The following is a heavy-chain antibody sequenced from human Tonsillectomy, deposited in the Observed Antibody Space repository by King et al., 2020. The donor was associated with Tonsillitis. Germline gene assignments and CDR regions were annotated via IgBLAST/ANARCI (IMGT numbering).Heavy chain of an antibody. J-gene: IGHJ4*02. CDR2: IYYSGST. Sequence: LQLQESGPGLVKPSETLSLTCTVSGGSISSSSYYWGWIRQPPGKGLEWIGSIYYSGSTYYNPSLKSRVTISVDTSKNQFSLKLSSVTAADTAVYYCARQIYGGNSWGPDYWGQGTLVTVSS. D-gene: IGHD4-23*01. V-gene: IGHV4-39*01. CDR3: ARQIYGGNSWGPDY. CDR1: GGSISSSSYY.